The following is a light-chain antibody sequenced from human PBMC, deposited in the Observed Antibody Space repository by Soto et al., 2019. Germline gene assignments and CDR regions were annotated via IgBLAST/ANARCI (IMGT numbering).Light chain of an antibody. CDR1: NSDVGSYNL. CDR3: CSFSGGSAYWV. V-gene: IGLV2-23*02. CDR2: EVT. Sequence: QSVLTQPASVSGSPGQSITISCTGGNSDVGSYNLVSWYQQHPGQAPKLIIYEVTERPSGVSNRFSGSKSCNTASLTISGRQSEDEDDYHCCSFSGGSAYWVFGGGTKLTVL. J-gene: IGLJ3*02.